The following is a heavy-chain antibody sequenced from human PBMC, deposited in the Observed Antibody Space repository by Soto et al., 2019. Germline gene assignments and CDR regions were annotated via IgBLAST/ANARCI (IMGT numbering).Heavy chain of an antibody. J-gene: IGHJ4*02. D-gene: IGHD5-12*01. CDR3: ARDGYNLPFDY. V-gene: IGHV4-31*03. Sequence: SETLSLTCTVSGGSISSGGYYWSWIRQHPGKGLEWIGYIYYSGSTYYNPPLKSRVTISVDTSKNQFSLRLSSVTAADTAVYYCARDGYNLPFDYWGQGTLVTVSS. CDR1: GGSISSGGYY. CDR2: IYYSGST.